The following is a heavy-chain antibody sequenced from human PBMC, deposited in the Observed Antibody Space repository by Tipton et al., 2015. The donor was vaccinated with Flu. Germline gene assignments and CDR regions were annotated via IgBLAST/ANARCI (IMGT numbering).Heavy chain of an antibody. Sequence: QSGAEVKKPGASVKVSCKASGYTFTSYDINWVRQATGQGLGWMGWMNPNSGNTGYAQKFQGRVTMTRNTSISTAYMELSSLRSEDTAVYYCARVLEEREIQNWFDPWGQGTLVTVSS. J-gene: IGHJ5*02. V-gene: IGHV1-8*01. CDR3: ARVLEEREIQNWFDP. CDR2: MNPNSGNT. CDR1: GYTFTSYD. D-gene: IGHD5-24*01.